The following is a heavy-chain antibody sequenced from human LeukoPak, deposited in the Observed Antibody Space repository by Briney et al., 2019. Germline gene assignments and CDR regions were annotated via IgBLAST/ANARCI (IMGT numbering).Heavy chain of an antibody. CDR3: ARDPQMIYRIVGTTGYFDY. V-gene: IGHV3-7*01. Sequence: LPGGSLRLSCAASGFTLSSFWMSWFRQAPGKGLEWVANIKQDGSEKYYVDSVKGRFTVSRDNAKNSLYLQMNSLRAEDTAVYYCARDPQMIYRIVGTTGYFDYWGQGTLVTVSS. CDR1: GFTLSSFW. D-gene: IGHD1-26*01. J-gene: IGHJ4*02. CDR2: IKQDGSEK.